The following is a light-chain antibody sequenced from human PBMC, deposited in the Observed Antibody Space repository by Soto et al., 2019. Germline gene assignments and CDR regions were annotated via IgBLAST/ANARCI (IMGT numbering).Light chain of an antibody. CDR1: RSNIGNNA. Sequence: QSVLTQPPSVSEAPGQRVTISCSGRRSNIGNNAVFWYQQFPGKAPKLLIYYDDLLPSGVSDRFSGSKSGTSASLAISGLQSEDEADYYCAAWDDSLNGYVFGTGTKVTVL. CDR3: AAWDDSLNGYV. J-gene: IGLJ1*01. V-gene: IGLV1-36*01. CDR2: YDD.